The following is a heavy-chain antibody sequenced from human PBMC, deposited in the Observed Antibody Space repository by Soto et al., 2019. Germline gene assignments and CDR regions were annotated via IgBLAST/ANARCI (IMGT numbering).Heavy chain of an antibody. CDR3: ARGWGYDSNDYYYAY. Sequence: QVQLVQSGAEVRKPGSSVKVSCKASGGTFSRHAISWVRQAPGQGLEWMGGIIPIFGTANHAQKFQGRVMIIADESTITVYMELSSLRSEDTAMYYCARGWGYDSNDYYYAYWGYGTLVIVSS. CDR1: GGTFSRHA. CDR2: IIPIFGTA. V-gene: IGHV1-69*01. J-gene: IGHJ4*01. D-gene: IGHD3-22*01.